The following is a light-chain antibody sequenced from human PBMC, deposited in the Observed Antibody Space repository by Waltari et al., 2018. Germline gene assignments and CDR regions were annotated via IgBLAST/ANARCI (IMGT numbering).Light chain of an antibody. Sequence: IVLTQSPGPLSSSIGERATASCRASQSVSRALASYRQKPGQAPRRLSYDASTRATGIPDRFSGSGSGTGFSLTISRLEPDDFAVYYCQHYLRLPVTFGQGTTVEI. V-gene: IGKV3-20*01. CDR2: DAS. CDR1: QSVSRA. CDR3: QHYLRLPVT. J-gene: IGKJ1*01.